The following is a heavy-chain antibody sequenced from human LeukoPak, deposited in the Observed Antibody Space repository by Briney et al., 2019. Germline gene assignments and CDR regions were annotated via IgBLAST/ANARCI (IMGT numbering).Heavy chain of an antibody. J-gene: IGHJ4*02. CDR2: IYISGSP. Sequence: PSETLSLTCTVSGGSIRSYYWSWIRQPAGKGLEWIGRIYISGSPNDNPSLKSRVTMSLDTSKNQFSLKLSSVTAADTAVYYCARGVGYYYGSGSYYNDYWGQGTLVTVSS. D-gene: IGHD3-10*01. CDR1: GGSIRSYY. CDR3: ARGVGYYYGSGSYYNDY. V-gene: IGHV4-4*07.